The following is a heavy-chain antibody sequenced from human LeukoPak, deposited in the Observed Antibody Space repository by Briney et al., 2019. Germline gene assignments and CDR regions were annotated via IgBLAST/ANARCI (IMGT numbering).Heavy chain of an antibody. V-gene: IGHV3-30*04. CDR3: ARDSGYDILTGYYSGY. CDR1: GFTFSSYA. J-gene: IGHJ4*02. CDR2: ISYDGSNK. Sequence: GGSLRLSCAASGFTFSSYAMHWVRQAPGEGLEWVAVISYDGSNKYYADSVKGRFTISRDNSKNTLYLQMNSLRAEDTAVYYCARDSGYDILTGYYSGYWGQGTLVTVSS. D-gene: IGHD3-9*01.